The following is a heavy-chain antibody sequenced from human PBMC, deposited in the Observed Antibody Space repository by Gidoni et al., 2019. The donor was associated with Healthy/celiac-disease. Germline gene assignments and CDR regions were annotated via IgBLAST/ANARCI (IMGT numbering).Heavy chain of an antibody. CDR1: GYTFTGYY. J-gene: IGHJ6*02. D-gene: IGHD1-1*01. V-gene: IGHV1-2*04. Sequence: QVQVVQSGAEVTKPGASVKVSCKASGYTFTGYYIHWVRQAPGQGLEWMGWINPNSGGTKYAQKFQGWVTMTRDTSISTVYMELGRLTSDDTAVYYCVVDLPGTGTMDVWGQGTTVTVSS. CDR3: VVDLPGTGTMDV. CDR2: INPNSGGT.